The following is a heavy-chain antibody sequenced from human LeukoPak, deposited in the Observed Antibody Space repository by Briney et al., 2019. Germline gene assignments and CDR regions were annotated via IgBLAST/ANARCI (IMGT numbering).Heavy chain of an antibody. D-gene: IGHD2-15*01. CDR2: IYYRGDT. J-gene: IGHJ4*02. CDR3: ARHGLPYFDY. Sequence: SETLSLTCTVSGGSFGISSYYWAWLRQRPGMGLEWIGSIYYRGDTLYKPSLQSRVTISLDKSKSQFSLTLNSATAADTAVYYCARHGLPYFDYWGQGAPVTVSS. V-gene: IGHV4-39*01. CDR1: GGSFGISSYY.